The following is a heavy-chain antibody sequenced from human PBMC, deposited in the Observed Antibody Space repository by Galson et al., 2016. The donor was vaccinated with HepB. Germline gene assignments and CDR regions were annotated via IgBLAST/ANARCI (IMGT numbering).Heavy chain of an antibody. D-gene: IGHD2-2*01. CDR1: GFTFRNYG. V-gene: IGHV3-23*01. Sequence: LRLSCAASGFTFRNYGMTWVRQAPGKGLEVVSSISRSGDSTDYADSVKGRFTISRDNSKNTLSLQMHSLTADDTAIYYCVQGSTAPAVWGKGTTVTVSS. J-gene: IGHJ6*04. CDR2: ISRSGDST. CDR3: VQGSTAPAV.